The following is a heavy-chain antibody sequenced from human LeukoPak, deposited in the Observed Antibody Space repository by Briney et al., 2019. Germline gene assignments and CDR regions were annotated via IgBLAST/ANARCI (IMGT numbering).Heavy chain of an antibody. CDR1: GGTFSSYA. CDR3: ARGWNYGDY. CDR2: INAGNGNT. J-gene: IGHJ4*02. V-gene: IGHV1-3*01. Sequence: ASVKVSCKSSGGTFSSYAISWVRQAPGQRLEWMGWINAGNGNTKYSQNLQGRVTITRDTSASTAYMELSSLRSEDTAVYYCARGWNYGDYWGQGTLITVSS. D-gene: IGHD1-7*01.